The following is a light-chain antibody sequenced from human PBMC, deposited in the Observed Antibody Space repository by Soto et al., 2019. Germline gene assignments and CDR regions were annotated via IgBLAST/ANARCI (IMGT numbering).Light chain of an antibody. V-gene: IGKV3-20*01. CDR2: GAS. Sequence: EIVLTQSPGTLSLSPGERATLSCRASQSVSSSYLAWYQQKPGQAPRLLIYGASSRATGIPDRFSGSGSGTDFTLTISRLEPEDVAVYYCQQYGSFPPNTVGGGTKVEIK. CDR3: QQYGSFPPNT. CDR1: QSVSSSY. J-gene: IGKJ4*01.